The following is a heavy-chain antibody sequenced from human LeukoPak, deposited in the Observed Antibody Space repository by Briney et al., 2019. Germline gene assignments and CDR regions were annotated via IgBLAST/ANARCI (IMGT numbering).Heavy chain of an antibody. V-gene: IGHV1-69*05. CDR2: IIPIFGTA. Sequence: GSSVKVSCKASGGTFSSYAISWVRQAPGQGLEWMGRIIPIFGTANYAQKFQGRVTITTDESTRTAYMELSSLRSEDTAVYYCASAPIKLNWFDPWGQGTLVTVSS. CDR1: GGTFSSYA. D-gene: IGHD2-15*01. CDR3: ASAPIKLNWFDP. J-gene: IGHJ5*02.